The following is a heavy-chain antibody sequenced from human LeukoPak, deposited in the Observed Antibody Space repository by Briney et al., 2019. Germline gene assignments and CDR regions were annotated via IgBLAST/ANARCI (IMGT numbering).Heavy chain of an antibody. J-gene: IGHJ4*02. D-gene: IGHD3-22*01. Sequence: GGSLRLSCAASGFTFSSYGMHWVRQAPGKGLEWVAVIWYDGNNKYYADSVKGRFTISGDNSKNTLYLQMNSLRAEDTAVYYCARDSSGYTLDYWGQGTLVTVSS. CDR2: IWYDGNNK. CDR3: ARDSSGYTLDY. V-gene: IGHV3-33*01. CDR1: GFTFSSYG.